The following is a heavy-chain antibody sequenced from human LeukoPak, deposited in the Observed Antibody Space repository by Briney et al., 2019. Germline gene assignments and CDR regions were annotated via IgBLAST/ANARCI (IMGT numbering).Heavy chain of an antibody. CDR2: ISSSSSYI. J-gene: IGHJ4*02. Sequence: GGSLRLSCAASGFTFSSYSMNWVRQAPGKGLEWVSSISSSSSYIYHADSVKGRFTISRDNAKNSLYLQMNSLRAEDTAVYYCARRAYYDYVWGSSYADYWGQGTLVTVSS. CDR1: GFTFSSYS. CDR3: ARRAYYDYVWGSSYADY. V-gene: IGHV3-21*01. D-gene: IGHD3-16*01.